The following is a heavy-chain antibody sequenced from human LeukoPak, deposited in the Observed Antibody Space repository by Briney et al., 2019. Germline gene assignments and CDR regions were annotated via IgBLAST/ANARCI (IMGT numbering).Heavy chain of an antibody. Sequence: SETLSLTCTVSGGSFSSGDYSWSWIRQPPGKGLEWIGYIYYSGSTYYSPSLKSRVTISVDTSKNQFSLKLRSVTAADTAVYYCARDLSAAAGSGHWFDPWGQGTLVTVSS. V-gene: IGHV4-30-4*01. CDR1: GGSFSSGDYS. CDR3: ARDLSAAAGSGHWFDP. D-gene: IGHD6-13*01. J-gene: IGHJ5*02. CDR2: IYYSGST.